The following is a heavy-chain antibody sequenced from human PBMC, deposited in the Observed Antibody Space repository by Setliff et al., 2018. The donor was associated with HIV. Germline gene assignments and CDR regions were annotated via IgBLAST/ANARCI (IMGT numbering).Heavy chain of an antibody. Sequence: SETLSLTCTVSGGSISSRNFYWGWIRQPPGKGLEWIGSIAYTGSGYYNSSLKNRVTISVDTSRNECSLKLTSVTAGDTAVYYCAREVRWELPQGFDHWGQGSQVTVSS. CDR3: AREVRWELPQGFDH. CDR1: GGSISSRNFY. D-gene: IGHD1-26*01. CDR2: IAYTGSG. V-gene: IGHV4-39*07. J-gene: IGHJ4*02.